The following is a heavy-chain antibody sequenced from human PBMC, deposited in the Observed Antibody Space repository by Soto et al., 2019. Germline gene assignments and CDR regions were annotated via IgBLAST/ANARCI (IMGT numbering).Heavy chain of an antibody. CDR3: AKDSTYYYGSGSPCGY. V-gene: IGHV3-30*18. Sequence: QVQLVESGGGVVQPGRSLRLSCAASGFTFSSYGMHWVRQAPGKGLEWVAVILYDGSNKYYADSVKGRFTISRDNSKNTLYLQMNSLRAEDTAVYYCAKDSTYYYGSGSPCGYWGQGTLVTVSS. CDR2: ILYDGSNK. J-gene: IGHJ4*02. CDR1: GFTFSSYG. D-gene: IGHD3-10*01.